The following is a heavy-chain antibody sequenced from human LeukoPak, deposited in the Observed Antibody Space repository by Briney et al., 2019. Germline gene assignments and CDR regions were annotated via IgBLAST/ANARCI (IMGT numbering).Heavy chain of an antibody. V-gene: IGHV3-74*01. D-gene: IGHD5-24*01. J-gene: IGHJ4*02. CDR1: GFTFSSYW. CDR2: INSDGSST. Sequence: GGSLRLSCAASGFTFSSYWMHWVRQAPGKGLVWVSRINSDGSSTSYADSVKGRFTISRDNSKNTLSLQMNSLRAEDTAVYYCAKRRDAYNLFDYWGQGTLVTVSS. CDR3: AKRRDAYNLFDY.